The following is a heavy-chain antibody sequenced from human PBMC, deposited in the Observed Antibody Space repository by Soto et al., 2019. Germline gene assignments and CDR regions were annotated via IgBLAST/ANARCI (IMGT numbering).Heavy chain of an antibody. V-gene: IGHV1-69*13. CDR3: ANPLPDDEAVQAADY. J-gene: IGHJ4*02. D-gene: IGHD2-2*01. CDR1: GGTFSSYA. Sequence: SVKVSCKASGGTFSSYAISWVRQAPGQGLEWMGGIIPIFGTANYAQKFQGRVTITADESTSTAYMELSSLRSEDTAVYYCANPLPDDEAVQAADYWGQGTLVTVSS. CDR2: IIPIFGTA.